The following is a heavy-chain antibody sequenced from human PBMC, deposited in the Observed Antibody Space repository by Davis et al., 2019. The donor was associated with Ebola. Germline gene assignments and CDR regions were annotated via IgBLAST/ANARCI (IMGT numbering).Heavy chain of an antibody. CDR2: IIPIFGTA. CDR3: ARSPHVDIVATTSIYYYYYGMDV. V-gene: IGHV1-69*13. Sequence: SVKVSCKASGGTFSSYAISWVRQAPGQGLEWMGGIIPIFGTANYAQKFQGRVTITADESTSTAYMELSSLRSEDTAVYYCARSPHVDIVATTSIYYYYYGMDVWGQGTTVTVSS. CDR1: GGTFSSYA. J-gene: IGHJ6*02. D-gene: IGHD5-12*01.